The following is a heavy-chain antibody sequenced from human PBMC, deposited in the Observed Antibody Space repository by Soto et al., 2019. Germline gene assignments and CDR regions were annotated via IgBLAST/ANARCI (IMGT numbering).Heavy chain of an antibody. V-gene: IGHV3-23*01. CDR3: AKADGEQWLLPHLEN. Sequence: EVQLLESGGDLVRPGESLRLSCAASGFNFNKYAMSWVRQAPGEGLEWVSGISCCGGTAAYADSVKGRFTIARDDSKNTLFLHMNNLRVEDTAEYYCAKADGEQWLLPHLENWGRGTLVTVS. CDR2: ISCCGGTA. CDR1: GFNFNKYA. D-gene: IGHD6-19*01. J-gene: IGHJ4*02.